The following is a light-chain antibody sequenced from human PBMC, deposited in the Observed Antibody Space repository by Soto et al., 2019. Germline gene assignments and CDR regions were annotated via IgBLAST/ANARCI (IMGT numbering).Light chain of an antibody. CDR1: QSVSSTG. CDR3: QHYGGSAPRFI. V-gene: IGKV3-20*01. CDR2: DAS. J-gene: IGKJ3*01. Sequence: ETVLTQSPGTLSLSPGERATLACRASQSVSSTGLAWYQQKPGQAPRLLIYDASRRATGISDRFSGSGSGTDFTLTISSLELEDFAIYYCQHYGGSAPRFIFGHGTKVDI.